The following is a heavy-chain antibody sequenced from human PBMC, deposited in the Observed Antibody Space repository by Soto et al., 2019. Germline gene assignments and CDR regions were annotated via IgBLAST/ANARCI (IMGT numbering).Heavy chain of an antibody. CDR2: INSDGSST. CDR1: GFTFSSYW. J-gene: IGHJ6*02. CDR3: ARGWYYDILTGYYYYYYGMDV. V-gene: IGHV3-74*01. Sequence: GGSLRLSCAASGFTFSSYWMHWVRQAPGKGLVWVSRINSDGSSTSYADSVKGRFTISRDNAKNTLYLQMNSLRAEDTAVYYCARGWYYDILTGYYYYYYGMDVWGQGTKVTVYS. D-gene: IGHD3-9*01.